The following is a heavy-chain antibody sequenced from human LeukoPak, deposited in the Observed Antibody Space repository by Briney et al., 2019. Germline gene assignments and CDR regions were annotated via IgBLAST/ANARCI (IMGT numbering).Heavy chain of an antibody. CDR3: ARGALGDDAFDI. J-gene: IGHJ3*02. Sequence: PSETLSLTCTVSGGSISSGDYYWSWIRQPPGKGLEWIGYIYYSGSTYYNPSLKSRVTISVDRSKNQFSLKLSSVTAADTAVYYCARGALGDDAFDIWGQGTMVTVSS. D-gene: IGHD1-26*01. CDR2: IYYSGST. V-gene: IGHV4-30-4*01. CDR1: GGSISSGDYY.